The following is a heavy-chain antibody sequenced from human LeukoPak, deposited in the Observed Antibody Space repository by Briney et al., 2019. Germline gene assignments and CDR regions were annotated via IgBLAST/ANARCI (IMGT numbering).Heavy chain of an antibody. CDR3: ARGVRKSIAAAGNLDY. D-gene: IGHD6-13*01. CDR2: IYFSGNT. CDR1: GGSISSFY. Sequence: SETLSLTCSVSGGSISSFYWSWIRQPPGKGLEWIGNIYFSGNTNYNPSLKSRVTISIDTSKNQFSLKLTSVTAADTAVYYCARGVRKSIAAAGNLDYWGQGTLVTVSS. J-gene: IGHJ4*02. V-gene: IGHV4-59*01.